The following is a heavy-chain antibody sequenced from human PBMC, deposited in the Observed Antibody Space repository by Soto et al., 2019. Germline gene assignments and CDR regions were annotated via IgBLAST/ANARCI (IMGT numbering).Heavy chain of an antibody. D-gene: IGHD2-15*01. CDR3: EKDGGDSYSRSEC. CDR1: GLHFISYS. Sequence: GVSMRLPSSSCGLHFISYSMHLVRPAPGKGLEYVSAISRNGGSTYYADSVKGRFTISRDNSKNTLYLQMSSLRAEDTAVYYCEKDGGDSYSRSECWGQGYLVRVS. J-gene: IGHJ4*02. V-gene: IGHV3-64D*06. CDR2: ISRNGGST.